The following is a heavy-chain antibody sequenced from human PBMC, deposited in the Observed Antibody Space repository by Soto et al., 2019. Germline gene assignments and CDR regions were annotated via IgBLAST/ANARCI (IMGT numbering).Heavy chain of an antibody. J-gene: IGHJ3*02. CDR2: IYWDDDK. Sequence: QITLKESGPTLVKPTQTLTLTCTFSGFSLSTSGVGVGWIRQPPGKALEWLALIYWDDDKRYSPSLKSRLTIPKNTPKNQVFLTMTNRDPVDTATYYCPPSGNSDAFDIGGQGTMVTVSS. D-gene: IGHD4-4*01. CDR1: GFSLSTSGVG. CDR3: PPSGNSDAFDI. V-gene: IGHV2-5*02.